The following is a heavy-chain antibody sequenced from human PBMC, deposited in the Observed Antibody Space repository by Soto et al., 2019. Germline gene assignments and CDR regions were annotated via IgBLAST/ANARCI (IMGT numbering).Heavy chain of an antibody. J-gene: IGHJ4*02. Sequence: QVQLRESGPGLVRPSETLSLKCTVAGGSISNGGNYWSWIRHHPGKGLECIGYIYYTGSTYYNPSLKSRVTLSVDTSENQFSLKLTSVTAADTAVYYCARGQITDYHSSTYFALRGDFDYWGQGSLVTVSS. D-gene: IGHD3-22*01. V-gene: IGHV4-31*03. CDR3: ARGQITDYHSSTYFALRGDFDY. CDR2: IYYTGST. CDR1: GGSISNGGNY.